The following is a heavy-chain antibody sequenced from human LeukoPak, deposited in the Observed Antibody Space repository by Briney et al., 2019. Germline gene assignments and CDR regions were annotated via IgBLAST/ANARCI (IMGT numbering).Heavy chain of an antibody. Sequence: GGSLRLSCAASGFTFTDAWMNWVRQAPGKGLEWVGRVKSKTDGGTTHYAAPVKGRFTISRDDSESTLYLEMNSLKTEDTAVYYCTTEVNYWGQGTLVTVSS. V-gene: IGHV3-15*01. D-gene: IGHD2-21*01. CDR1: GFTFTDAW. J-gene: IGHJ4*02. CDR2: VKSKTDGGTT. CDR3: TTEVNY.